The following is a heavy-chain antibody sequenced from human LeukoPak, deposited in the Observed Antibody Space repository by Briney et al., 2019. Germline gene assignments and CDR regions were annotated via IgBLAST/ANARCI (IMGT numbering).Heavy chain of an antibody. CDR2: IYYSGST. CDR1: GGSISSYY. CDR3: ARGDDFWSGFPDY. D-gene: IGHD3-3*01. V-gene: IGHV4-59*01. J-gene: IGHJ4*02. Sequence: SKTLSLTCTVSGGSISSYYWSWIRQPPGKGLEWIGYIYYSGSTNYNPSLKSRVTISVDTSKNQFSLKLSSVTAADTAVYYCARGDDFWSGFPDYWGQGTLVTVSS.